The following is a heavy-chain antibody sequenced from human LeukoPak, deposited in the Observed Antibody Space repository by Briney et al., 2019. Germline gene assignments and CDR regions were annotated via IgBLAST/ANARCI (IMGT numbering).Heavy chain of an antibody. J-gene: IGHJ4*02. Sequence: SMKVSCKASGGTFSSYAISWVRQAPGQGLEWMGGIIPIFGTANYAQKFQGRVTITTDESTSTAYMELSSLRSEDTAVYYCAGGYCSSTSCYQFDYWGQGTLVTVSS. CDR3: AGGYCSSTSCYQFDY. D-gene: IGHD2-2*01. CDR2: IIPIFGTA. CDR1: GGTFSSYA. V-gene: IGHV1-69*05.